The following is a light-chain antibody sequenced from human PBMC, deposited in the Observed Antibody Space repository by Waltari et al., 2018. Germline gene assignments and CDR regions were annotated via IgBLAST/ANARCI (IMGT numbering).Light chain of an antibody. J-gene: IGKJ1*01. V-gene: IGKV4-1*01. CDR2: WAS. CDR1: QSVLYSSNNKNY. Sequence: DIVMTQSPDSLAVSLGERATLNCKYSQSVLYSSNNKNYLAWYQQKPGKPPKLLIYWASTRESGVPDRFSGSGSGTDFTLTISSLQAEDVAVYYCQQYYSTSTWTFGQGTKVEIK. CDR3: QQYYSTSTWT.